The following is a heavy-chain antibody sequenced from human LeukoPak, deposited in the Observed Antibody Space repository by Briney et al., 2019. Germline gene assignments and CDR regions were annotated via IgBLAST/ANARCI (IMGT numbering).Heavy chain of an antibody. Sequence: ASVKVSCKASGYTFTGYYMHWVRQTPGQGLEWMGWINPNSGGTNYAQKFQGRVTMTRDMSTSTVYMELSSLRSEDTAVYYCARKRQDIVLMVYAAEGDYFDYWGQGTLVTVSS. CDR3: ARKRQDIVLMVYAAEGDYFDY. CDR1: GYTFTGYY. J-gene: IGHJ4*02. CDR2: INPNSGGT. D-gene: IGHD2-8*01. V-gene: IGHV1-2*02.